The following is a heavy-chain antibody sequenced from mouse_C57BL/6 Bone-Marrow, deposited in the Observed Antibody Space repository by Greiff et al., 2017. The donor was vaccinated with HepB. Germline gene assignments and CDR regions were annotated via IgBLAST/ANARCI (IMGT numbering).Heavy chain of an antibody. CDR3: ARMEVRERYAMDY. CDR1: GYTFTSYW. Sequence: QVQLQQPGAELVKPGASVKLSCKASGYTFTSYWMHWVKQRPGQGLEWIGMIHPNSGSTNYNEKFKSKATLTVDKSSSTAYMQLSSLTSEDSAVYYCARMEVRERYAMDYWGQGTSVTVSS. CDR2: IHPNSGST. J-gene: IGHJ4*01. D-gene: IGHD2-14*01. V-gene: IGHV1-64*01.